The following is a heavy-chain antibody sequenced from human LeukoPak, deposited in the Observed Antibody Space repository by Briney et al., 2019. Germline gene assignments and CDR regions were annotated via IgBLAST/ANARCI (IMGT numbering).Heavy chain of an antibody. Sequence: GGSLRLSCAASGFTVSSNYMSWVRQAPGKGLEWVSVIYSGGSTYYADSVKGRFTISRDNSKNTLYLQINSLRTDDTAVYYCAKDRVAVAVPYYFDYWGQGTLVTVSS. CDR3: AKDRVAVAVPYYFDY. D-gene: IGHD6-19*01. V-gene: IGHV3-53*05. J-gene: IGHJ4*02. CDR1: GFTVSSNY. CDR2: IYSGGST.